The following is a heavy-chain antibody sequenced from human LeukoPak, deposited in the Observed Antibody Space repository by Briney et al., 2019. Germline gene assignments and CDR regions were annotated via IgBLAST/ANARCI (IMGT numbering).Heavy chain of an antibody. D-gene: IGHD3-9*01. CDR1: GFTFSNYD. J-gene: IGHJ4*02. Sequence: GGSLRLSCAASGFTFSNYDMSWVRQAPGKGLEWVSGVSASGGSTYYADSVKGRFTISRDNSNNTLYLQMNSLRAEDTAVYYCAKALPTYYDILTGYYFDYWGQGTLVTVSS. V-gene: IGHV3-23*01. CDR3: AKALPTYYDILTGYYFDY. CDR2: VSASGGST.